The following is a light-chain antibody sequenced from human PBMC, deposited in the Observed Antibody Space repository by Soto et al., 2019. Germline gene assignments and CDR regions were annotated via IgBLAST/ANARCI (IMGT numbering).Light chain of an antibody. CDR2: WAS. CDR1: QSVFYSSNNKNY. CDR3: QQYYRPWT. V-gene: IGKV4-1*01. J-gene: IGKJ1*01. Sequence: DIVMTQSPDSLAVSLGERATINCKSSQSVFYSSNNKNYLAWYQQKPGQPPKLLIYWASTRESGVPDRFSGSGSGKDFTLTISSLQAEDVAVYYCQQYYRPWTFGQGNKVEIK.